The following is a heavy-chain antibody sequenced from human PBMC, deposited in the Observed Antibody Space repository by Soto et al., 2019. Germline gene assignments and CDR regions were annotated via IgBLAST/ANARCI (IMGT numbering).Heavy chain of an antibody. J-gene: IGHJ4*02. CDR1: GFTFSSYA. CDR3: AKDIPVQGYSGPRGFDY. V-gene: IGHV3-23*01. CDR2: ISGSGGST. Sequence: GGSLRLSCAASGFTFSSYAMSWVRQAPGKGLEWVSAISGSGGSTYYADSVKGRFTISRDNSKNTLYLQRNSLRAEDTAVYYCAKDIPVQGYSGPRGFDYWGQGTLVTVSS. D-gene: IGHD5-12*01.